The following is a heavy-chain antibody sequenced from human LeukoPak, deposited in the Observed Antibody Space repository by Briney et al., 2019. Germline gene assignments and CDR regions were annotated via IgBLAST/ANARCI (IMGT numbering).Heavy chain of an antibody. CDR2: ISCDGSNK. CDR3: ARDFGIAAAGTFDY. V-gene: IGHV3-30-3*01. CDR1: GFTFSSYA. J-gene: IGHJ4*02. Sequence: GGSLRLSCAASGFTFSSYAMHWVSQAPGKGLEWVAVISCDGSNKYYADSVKDRFTISRDNSKNTLYLQMNSLRAEDTAVYYCARDFGIAAAGTFDYWGQGTLVTVSS. D-gene: IGHD6-13*01.